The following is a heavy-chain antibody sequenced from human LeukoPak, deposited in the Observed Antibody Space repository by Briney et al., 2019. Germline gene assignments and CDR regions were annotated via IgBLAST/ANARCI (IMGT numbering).Heavy chain of an antibody. CDR3: ARAAGRLFDY. J-gene: IGHJ4*02. CDR1: GGSISSGGYY. V-gene: IGHV4-31*03. Sequence: SETLSLTCTVSGGSISSGGYYWSWIRQHPGKGLEWIGYIYYSGSTYYNPSLKSRVTISVDTSKNQFSLKLTSVTAADTAVYYCARAAGRLFDYWGQGTLVTVSS. CDR2: IYYSGST.